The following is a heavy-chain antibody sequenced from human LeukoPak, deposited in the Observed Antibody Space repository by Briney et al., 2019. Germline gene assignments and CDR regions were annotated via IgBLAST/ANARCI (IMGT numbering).Heavy chain of an antibody. J-gene: IGHJ6*04. CDR2: IDPSDSYT. D-gene: IGHD3-10*01. CDR3: ASTVGSGSYLPYYYYGMDV. Sequence: GESLEISCKGSGYSFTSYWISWVRQMPGKGLEWMGRIDPSDSYTNYSPSFQGHVTISADKSISTAYLQWSSLKASDTAMYYCASTVGSGSYLPYYYYGMDVWGKGTTVTVSS. CDR1: GYSFTSYW. V-gene: IGHV5-10-1*01.